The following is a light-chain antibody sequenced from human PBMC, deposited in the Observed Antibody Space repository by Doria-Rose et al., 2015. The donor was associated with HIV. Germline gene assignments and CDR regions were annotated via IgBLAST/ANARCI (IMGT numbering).Light chain of an antibody. V-gene: IGKV1-27*01. CDR3: QKSNTAPRT. J-gene: IGKJ1*01. CDR1: QDINNY. CDR2: SAS. Sequence: RASQDINNYLAWYQQKRGDPPKLLIYSASTLHPGVPSRFSGSGSGTEFTLTITRLQPDDFATYFCQKSNTAPRTFGQGTRVEIK.